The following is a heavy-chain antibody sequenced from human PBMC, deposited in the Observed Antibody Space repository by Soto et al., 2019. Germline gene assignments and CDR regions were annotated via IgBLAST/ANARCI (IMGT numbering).Heavy chain of an antibody. CDR1: GFTFSTYT. J-gene: IGHJ4*02. CDR3: AKAARGYTSGWYEYYFDY. V-gene: IGHV3-30-3*01. CDR2: ISYDGINK. Sequence: QVQLVESGGGVVQPGRSLRLSCAASGFTFSTYTMHWVRQAPGKGLEWVADISYDGINKYFADSVKGRFTISRDNSTNTLYLQMNRLRADDTAVYYCAKAARGYTSGWYEYYFDYWGQGTLVTVSS. D-gene: IGHD6-19*01.